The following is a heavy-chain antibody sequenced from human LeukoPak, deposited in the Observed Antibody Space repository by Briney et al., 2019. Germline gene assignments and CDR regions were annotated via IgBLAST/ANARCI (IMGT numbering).Heavy chain of an antibody. CDR3: ARAGGITGYYLGRLFDY. CDR1: GYTFTGYY. D-gene: IGHD1-20*01. J-gene: IGHJ4*02. Sequence: GASVKVSCKASGYTFTGYYMHWVRQAPGQGLEWMGWTNPNSGGTNYAQKFQGRVTMTRDTSISTAYMELSRLRSDDTAVYYCARAGGITGYYLGRLFDYWGQGTLVTVSS. CDR2: TNPNSGGT. V-gene: IGHV1-2*02.